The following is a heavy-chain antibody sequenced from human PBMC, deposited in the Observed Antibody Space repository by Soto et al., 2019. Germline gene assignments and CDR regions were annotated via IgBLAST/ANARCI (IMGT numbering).Heavy chain of an antibody. J-gene: IGHJ4*02. D-gene: IGHD2-2*01. CDR1: GGSISSGGDY. V-gene: IGHV4-31*03. CDR3: ARTVGYCSSTSCRPFDY. CDR2: IYYSGST. Sequence: SETLSLTCTVSGGSISSGGDYWSWIRQHPGKGLEWIGYIYYSGSTYYNPSLKSRVTISVDTSKNQFSLKLSSVTAADTAVYYCARTVGYCSSTSCRPFDYWGQGTLVTVSS.